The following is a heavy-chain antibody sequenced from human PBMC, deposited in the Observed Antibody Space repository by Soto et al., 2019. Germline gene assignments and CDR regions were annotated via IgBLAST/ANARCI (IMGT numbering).Heavy chain of an antibody. CDR1: SDTFTFYS. V-gene: IGHV1-69*02. CDR2: INPILSMS. D-gene: IGHD3-10*01. Sequence: QVQLVQSGAEVKKPGSSVRVSCKASSDTFTFYSINWVRPAPGLGLEWMGRINPILSMSNYAQRFQGRVTMPADKSTSTAYMELSSLRSEDTAMYYCASSYGSGYRAFDYWGQGALVTVSS. J-gene: IGHJ4*02. CDR3: ASSYGSGYRAFDY.